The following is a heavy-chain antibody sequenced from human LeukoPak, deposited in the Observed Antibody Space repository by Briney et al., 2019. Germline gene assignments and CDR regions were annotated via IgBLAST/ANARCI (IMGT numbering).Heavy chain of an antibody. D-gene: IGHD1-1*01. CDR3: ARVLLERPGIDSFDM. Sequence: GGSLRLSCGASEFSLRSYSMDWVRQAPGKGLEWGSHINSGSSTIYYADSVKGRFTISRDNAGNSLYLQMNSLRAEDTAVYYCARVLLERPGIDSFDMWGQGTMVTVSS. CDR2: INSGSSTI. J-gene: IGHJ3*02. CDR1: EFSLRSYS. V-gene: IGHV3-48*01.